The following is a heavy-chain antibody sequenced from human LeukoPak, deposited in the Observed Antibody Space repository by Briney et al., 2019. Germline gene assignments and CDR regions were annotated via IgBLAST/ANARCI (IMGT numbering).Heavy chain of an antibody. D-gene: IGHD6-6*01. CDR2: MYYSGST. CDR3: ARGPSSSSGVYYYYYMDV. Sequence: SETLSLTCTVSGGSSSTFYWSWIRQSPEKGLEWIGYMYYSGSTNYNPSLKSRVTISVDTSKNQFSLKLTSVTAADTAVYYCARGPSSSSGVYYYYYMDVWGTGTTVTVSS. V-gene: IGHV4-59*01. J-gene: IGHJ6*03. CDR1: GGSSSTFY.